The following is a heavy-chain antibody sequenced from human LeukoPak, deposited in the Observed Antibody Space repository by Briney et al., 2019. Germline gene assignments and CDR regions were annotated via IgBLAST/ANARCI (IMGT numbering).Heavy chain of an antibody. J-gene: IGHJ5*02. CDR3: ARDGHYDFWSGYYNHWLDP. V-gene: IGHV4-59*11. Sequence: SETLSLTCTVSGGSISSHYWSWIRQPPGKGLEWIGYIYYSGSTNYNPSLKSRVTISVDTSKNQFSLKLSSVTAADTAVYYCARDGHYDFWSGYYNHWLDPRGQGTLVTVSS. CDR1: GGSISSHY. D-gene: IGHD3-3*01. CDR2: IYYSGST.